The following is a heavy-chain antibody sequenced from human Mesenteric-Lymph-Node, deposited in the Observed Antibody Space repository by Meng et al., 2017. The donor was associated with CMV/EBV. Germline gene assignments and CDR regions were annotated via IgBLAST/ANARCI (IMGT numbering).Heavy chain of an antibody. Sequence: SGPTLVKPTQTLTLTCTFSGFSLSTNAVAVGWLRQPPGKALEWLAVIYWDETKRYRPSLKSRLTITKDTSKNQVVLKMTNMDPVETATYYCARLTDFRGGHLDYCDYWGQGTLVTVSS. V-gene: IGHV2-5*02. CDR2: IYWDETK. CDR3: ARLTDFRGGHLDYCDY. CDR1: GFSLSTNAVA. D-gene: IGHD3-3*01. J-gene: IGHJ4*02.